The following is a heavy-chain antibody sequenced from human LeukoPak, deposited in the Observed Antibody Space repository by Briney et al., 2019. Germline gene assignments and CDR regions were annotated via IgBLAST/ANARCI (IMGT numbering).Heavy chain of an antibody. CDR3: ASAYYDFWSGYSWFDP. V-gene: IGHV4-59*12. Sequence: SETLSLTCTVSGGSISSYYWSWIRQPPGKGLEWIWYIYYSGSTNYNPSLKSRVTISVDTSKNQFSLKLSSVTAADTAVYYCASAYYDFWSGYSWFDPWGQGTLVTVSS. CDR2: IYYSGST. J-gene: IGHJ5*02. CDR1: GGSISSYY. D-gene: IGHD3-3*01.